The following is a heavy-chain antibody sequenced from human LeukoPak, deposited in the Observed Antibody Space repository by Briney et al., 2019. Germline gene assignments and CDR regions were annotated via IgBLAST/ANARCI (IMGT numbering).Heavy chain of an antibody. CDR1: GFTFDDYA. V-gene: IGHV3-9*01. D-gene: IGHD6-19*01. J-gene: IGHJ4*02. Sequence: GGSLRLSCAASGFTFDDYAMHWVRQAPGKGLEWVSGISWNSGSIGYADSVKGRFTISRDNAKNSLYLQMSSLRAEGTALYYCAKAVYSSGWYYFDYWGQGTLVTVSS. CDR3: AKAVYSSGWYYFDY. CDR2: ISWNSGSI.